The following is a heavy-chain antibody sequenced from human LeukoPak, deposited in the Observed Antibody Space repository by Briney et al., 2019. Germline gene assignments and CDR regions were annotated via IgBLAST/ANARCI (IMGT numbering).Heavy chain of an antibody. J-gene: IGHJ4*02. D-gene: IGHD5-12*01. CDR2: IIPIFGTA. V-gene: IGHV1-69*13. CDR1: GNTLTSYA. Sequence: SVKVSCKASGNTLTSYAISWVRQAPGQGLEWMGGIIPIFGTANYAQKFQGRVTITADESTSTAYMELSSLRSEDTAVYYCASTRPGRRRVATNYSPLEYWGQGTLVTVSS. CDR3: ASTRPGRRRVATNYSPLEY.